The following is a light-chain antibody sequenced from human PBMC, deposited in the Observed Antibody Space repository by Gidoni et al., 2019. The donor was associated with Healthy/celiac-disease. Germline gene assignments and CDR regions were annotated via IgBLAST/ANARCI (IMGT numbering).Light chain of an antibody. Sequence: DIQMTKSPSSLSASVGDRVTITCRASQSISSYLNWYHQKPGKAPKLLIYAASSLQSGVPSRFSGSGSGTDFTLTISSLQPEDFATYYCQQTYITPLTFGGGTKVEIK. CDR1: QSISSY. V-gene: IGKV1-39*01. J-gene: IGKJ4*01. CDR2: AAS. CDR3: QQTYITPLT.